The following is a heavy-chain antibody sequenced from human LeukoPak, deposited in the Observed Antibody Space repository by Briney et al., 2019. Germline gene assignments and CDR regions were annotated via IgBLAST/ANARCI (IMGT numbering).Heavy chain of an antibody. V-gene: IGHV1-18*01. CDR1: GYTFNSYG. Sequence: ASVKVSCKASGYTFNSYGISWVRQAPGQGLEWMGWISPYNGNTNYAQKLQGRVTMTRDTSTSTAYMELRNLISDDTAVYYCAREGVTDHSSGWYVPNWFDPWGQGTLVTVSS. CDR3: AREGVTDHSSGWYVPNWFDP. CDR2: ISPYNGNT. D-gene: IGHD6-19*01. J-gene: IGHJ5*02.